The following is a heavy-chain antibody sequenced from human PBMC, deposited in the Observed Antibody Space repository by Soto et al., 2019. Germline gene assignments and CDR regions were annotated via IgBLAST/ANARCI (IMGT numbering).Heavy chain of an antibody. J-gene: IGHJ3*02. CDR2: ISYDGSNK. Sequence: PGGSLRLSCAASGFTFSSYGMHWVRQAPGKGLEWVAVISYDGSNKYYADSVKGRFTISRDNSKNTLYLQMNSLRAEDTAVYYCAKGAGPSDAFDIWGQGTMVTVSS. CDR1: GFTFSSYG. D-gene: IGHD6-19*01. CDR3: AKGAGPSDAFDI. V-gene: IGHV3-30*18.